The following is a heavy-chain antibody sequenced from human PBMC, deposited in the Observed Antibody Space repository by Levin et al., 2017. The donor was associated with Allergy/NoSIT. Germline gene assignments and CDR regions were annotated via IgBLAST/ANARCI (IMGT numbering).Heavy chain of an antibody. D-gene: IGHD6-19*01. CDR3: ARGRSAGQWLTLDY. V-gene: IGHV1-2*06. CDR1: GYIFNDYY. Sequence: GASVKVSCKASGYIFNDYYIHWVRQAPGQGLEWMGRVNPNSGGTNYAQKFQGRVTMTRDTSIRTAYMEVTRLTSDDTAVYYCARGRSAGQWLTLDYWGQGTLVTVSS. CDR2: VNPNSGGT. J-gene: IGHJ4*02.